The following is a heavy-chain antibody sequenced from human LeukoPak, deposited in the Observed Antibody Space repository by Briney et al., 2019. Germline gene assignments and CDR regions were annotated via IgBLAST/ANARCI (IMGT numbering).Heavy chain of an antibody. CDR3: AKDSVVLMVYDY. D-gene: IGHD2-8*01. J-gene: IGHJ4*02. CDR1: GFTVSSNY. V-gene: IGHV3-23*01. Sequence: GGSLRLSCAASGFTVSSNYMSWVRQAPGKGLEWVSAISGSGGSTYYADSVKGRFTISRDNSKNTLYLQMNSLRAEDTAVYYCAKDSVVLMVYDYWGQGTLVTVSS. CDR2: ISGSGGST.